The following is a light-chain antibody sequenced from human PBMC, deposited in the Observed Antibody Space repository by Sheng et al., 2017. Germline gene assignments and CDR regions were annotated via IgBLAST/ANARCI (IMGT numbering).Light chain of an antibody. Sequence: EIVMTQSPATLSVSPGERATLSCRASQNINNNLAWYQQRPGQPPSLLVYGASTRATGIPARFSGSGSETEFTLSISSLQSGDAAVYYCQQYNNWPRTFGQGTRLEIK. V-gene: IGKV3-15*01. CDR2: GAS. CDR3: QQYNNWPRT. J-gene: IGKJ5*01. CDR1: QNINNN.